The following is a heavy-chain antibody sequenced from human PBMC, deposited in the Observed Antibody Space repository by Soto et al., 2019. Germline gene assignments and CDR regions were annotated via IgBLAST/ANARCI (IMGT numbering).Heavy chain of an antibody. CDR2: ISGSGGST. CDR1: GFTFSSYA. J-gene: IGHJ6*03. V-gene: IGHV3-23*01. D-gene: IGHD2-15*01. Sequence: GGSLRLSCAASGFTFSSYAMSWVRQAPGKGLEWVSAISGSGGSTYYADSVKGRFTISRDNSKNTLYLQMNSLRAEDTALYYCALIVMVCSGGSCYSLHYYYYYMDVWGKGTTVTVSS. CDR3: ALIVMVCSGGSCYSLHYYYYYMDV.